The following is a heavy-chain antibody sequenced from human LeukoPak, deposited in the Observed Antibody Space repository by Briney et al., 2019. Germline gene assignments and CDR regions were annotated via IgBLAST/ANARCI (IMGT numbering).Heavy chain of an antibody. Sequence: GGSLRLSCAASGFTFTMFGMNWVRQAPGKGLEWVANIKPDGSDKYYVDSVKGRFTVSRDNAKNSLYLQMNSLRAEDTAVYYCAKGGDHWGQGTLVTVSS. CDR1: GFTFTMFG. CDR3: AKGGDH. D-gene: IGHD3-16*01. CDR2: IKPDGSDK. V-gene: IGHV3-7*01. J-gene: IGHJ4*02.